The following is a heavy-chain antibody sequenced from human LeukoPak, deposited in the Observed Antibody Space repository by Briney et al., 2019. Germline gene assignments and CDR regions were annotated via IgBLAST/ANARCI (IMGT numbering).Heavy chain of an antibody. V-gene: IGHV3-7*01. CDR1: GFIFSSYW. Sequence: AGSLRLSCAASGFIFSSYWMSWVRQAPGKGLEWVANIEQDGTEKYVDSVKGRFTISRDNAKNSLYLQMNSLRAEDTAVYYCARDPFWSGYFDFDYWGQGTLVTVS. CDR2: IEQDGTE. CDR3: ARDPFWSGYFDFDY. J-gene: IGHJ4*02. D-gene: IGHD3-3*01.